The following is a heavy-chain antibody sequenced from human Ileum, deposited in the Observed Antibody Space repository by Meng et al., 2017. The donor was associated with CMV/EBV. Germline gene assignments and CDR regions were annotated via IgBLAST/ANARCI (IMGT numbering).Heavy chain of an antibody. J-gene: IGHJ6*02. CDR1: GFSLSTSGMC. CDR3: ARIMAARNPYYYYGMDV. CDR2: IDWDDDK. D-gene: IGHD6-6*01. V-gene: IGHV2-70*20. Sequence: SGPTLVKPTQTLTLTCTFSGFSLSTSGMCVSWVRQPPGKALEWLALIDWDDDKYYSTSLKTRLTISKDTSKNQVVLTMTNMDPVDTATYYCARIMAARNPYYYYGMDVWGQGTTVTVSS.